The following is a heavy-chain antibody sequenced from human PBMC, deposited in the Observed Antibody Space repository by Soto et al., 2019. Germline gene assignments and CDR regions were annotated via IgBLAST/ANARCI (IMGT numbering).Heavy chain of an antibody. CDR1: GFTFISYW. J-gene: IGHJ6*02. CDR2: INSNGSST. D-gene: IGHD6-25*01. V-gene: IGHV3-74*01. Sequence: WGSLRLSCAASGFTFISYWMHLFRQAPGKWLVWVSRINSNGSSTSYADSVKGRFTISRDNAKNTLYLQMNSLRAEDTAVYYCARVPQYSSGGMDVWGQGTTVTVSS. CDR3: ARVPQYSSGGMDV.